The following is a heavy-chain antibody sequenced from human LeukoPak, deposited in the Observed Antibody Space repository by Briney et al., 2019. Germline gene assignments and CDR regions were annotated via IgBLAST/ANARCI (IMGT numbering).Heavy chain of an antibody. J-gene: IGHJ4*02. CDR1: GGTFSSYA. Sequence: ASVKVSCKASGGTFSSYALSWVRQAPGQGLEWMGRIIPIFGTANSAQKFQGRVTITTDESTSTAYMELSSLRSEDTAVYYCAREEAAAALPFDYWGQGTLVTVSS. CDR2: IIPIFGTA. D-gene: IGHD6-13*01. V-gene: IGHV1-69*05. CDR3: AREEAAAALPFDY.